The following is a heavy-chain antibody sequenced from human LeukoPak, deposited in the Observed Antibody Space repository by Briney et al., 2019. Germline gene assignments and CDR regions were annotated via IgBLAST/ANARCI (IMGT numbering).Heavy chain of an antibody. V-gene: IGHV1-58*02. Sequence: VASVKVSCKASGFTFTSSAMQWVRQARGQRLEWIGWIVVGSGNTNYAQKFQERVTITRDMSTSTAYMELSSLRAEDTAVYYCAKDRRGYSSSWYWFDPWGQGTLVTVSS. D-gene: IGHD6-13*01. CDR2: IVVGSGNT. J-gene: IGHJ5*02. CDR3: AKDRRGYSSSWYWFDP. CDR1: GFTFTSSA.